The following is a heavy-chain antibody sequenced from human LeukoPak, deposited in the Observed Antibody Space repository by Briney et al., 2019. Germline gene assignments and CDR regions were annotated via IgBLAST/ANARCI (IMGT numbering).Heavy chain of an antibody. J-gene: IGHJ5*02. Sequence: GASVKVSCKASRGTFSSYAISWVRQAPGQGLEWMGGIIPVFGTANYAEKFQGRVTITADESTSTAYMELSSLRSEDTAVYYCARDPQRLGSTYYDILTGQWTPRNNWFDPWGQGTLVTVSS. CDR2: IIPVFGTA. D-gene: IGHD3-9*01. CDR1: RGTFSSYA. CDR3: ARDPQRLGSTYYDILTGQWTPRNNWFDP. V-gene: IGHV1-69*13.